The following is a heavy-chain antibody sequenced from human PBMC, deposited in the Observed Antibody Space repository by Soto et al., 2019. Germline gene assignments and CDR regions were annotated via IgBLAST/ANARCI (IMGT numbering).Heavy chain of an antibody. Sequence: GGSLRLSCAASGFTFSNYAMSWVRQPPGKGLQWVSAVNAGGSSTYHADSVRGRFTISRDNSKNTLYLQMNRLRADDTAVYYCASHYDYFLGSYPNEYFQLWGQGTLVTVSS. CDR3: ASHYDYFLGSYPNEYFQL. D-gene: IGHD3-16*01. J-gene: IGHJ1*01. CDR1: GFTFSNYA. CDR2: VNAGGSST. V-gene: IGHV3-23*01.